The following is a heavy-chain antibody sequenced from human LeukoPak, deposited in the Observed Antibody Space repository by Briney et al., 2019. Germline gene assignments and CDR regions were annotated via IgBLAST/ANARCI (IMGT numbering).Heavy chain of an antibody. CDR1: GGSISSYY. CDR2: IYYSGST. D-gene: IGHD3-22*01. CDR3: AGGYYDSSGYYGFDY. Sequence: SETLSLTCTVSGGSISSYYWSWIRQPPGKGLEWIGYIYYSGSTNYNPSLKSRVTISVDTSKNQFSLKLSSVTAADTAVYYCAGGYYDSSGYYGFDYWGQGTLVTVSS. V-gene: IGHV4-59*01. J-gene: IGHJ4*02.